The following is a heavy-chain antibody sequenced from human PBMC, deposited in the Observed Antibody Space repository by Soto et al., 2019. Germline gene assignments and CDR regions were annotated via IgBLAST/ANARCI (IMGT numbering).Heavy chain of an antibody. CDR2: INHSGST. CDR1: GGSFSGYY. Sequence: PSETLSLTCAVYGGSFSGYYWSWIRQPPGKGLEWIGEINHSGSTNYNPSLKSRVTISVDTSKSQFSLKLSSVTAADTAVYYCARGESIAADTYYYYYMDVWGKGTTVTVSS. D-gene: IGHD6-6*01. CDR3: ARGESIAADTYYYYYMDV. V-gene: IGHV4-34*01. J-gene: IGHJ6*03.